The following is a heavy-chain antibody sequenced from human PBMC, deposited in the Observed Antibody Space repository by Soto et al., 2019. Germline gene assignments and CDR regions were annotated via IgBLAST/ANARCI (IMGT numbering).Heavy chain of an antibody. Sequence: GGSLRLSCAASGFTFSSYGMHWVRQAPGKGLEWVAVISYDGSNKYYADSVKGRFTISRDNSKNTLYLQMNSLRAEDTAVYYCAKDRGMVRGVTGYYYGMDVWGQGTTVTVSS. V-gene: IGHV3-30*18. CDR2: ISYDGSNK. D-gene: IGHD3-10*01. CDR3: AKDRGMVRGVTGYYYGMDV. CDR1: GFTFSSYG. J-gene: IGHJ6*02.